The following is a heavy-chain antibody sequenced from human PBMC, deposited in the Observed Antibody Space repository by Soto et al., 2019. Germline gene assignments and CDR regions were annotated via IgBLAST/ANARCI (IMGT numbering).Heavy chain of an antibody. Sequence: QVQLQESGPGLVKPSETLSLTCTVSGGSISSYYWSWIRQPPGKGLEWIGYIYYSGSTNYNPSLKSRVTISVDTSKNQFSLKLSSVTAADTAVYYCAGGGRYTGGAFDIWGQGTMVTVSS. CDR2: IYYSGST. J-gene: IGHJ3*02. CDR3: AGGGRYTGGAFDI. V-gene: IGHV4-59*01. CDR1: GGSISSYY. D-gene: IGHD1-26*01.